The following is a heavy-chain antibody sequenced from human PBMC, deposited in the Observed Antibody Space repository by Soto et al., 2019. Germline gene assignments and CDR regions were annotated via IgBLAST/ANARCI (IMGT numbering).Heavy chain of an antibody. V-gene: IGHV3-21*01. CDR2: ISSSSSYI. CDR3: ASEQWAGGMDV. CDR1: GFTFSSYS. J-gene: IGHJ6*02. Sequence: EVQLVESGGGLVKPGGSLRLSCAASGFTFSSYSMNWVRQAPGKGLEWVSSISSSSSYIYYADSVKGRFTISRDSAKNLLYLQMNSLRDEDTAVYYCASEQWAGGMDVWGQGTTVTVSS. D-gene: IGHD6-19*01.